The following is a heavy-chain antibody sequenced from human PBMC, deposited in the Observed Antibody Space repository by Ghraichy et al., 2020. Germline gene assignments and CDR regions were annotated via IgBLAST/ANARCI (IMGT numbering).Heavy chain of an antibody. D-gene: IGHD6-6*01. Sequence: SGPTLVQPTQTLTLTCTFSGFSLSTSGVGVGWIRQPPGKALEWLALIYWDDDKRYSPSLKSRLTITKDTSKNQVVLTMTNMDPVDTATYYCAHRPKTIAASEYFQHWGQGTLVTVSS. CDR1: GFSLSTSGVG. CDR3: AHRPKTIAASEYFQH. V-gene: IGHV2-5*02. J-gene: IGHJ1*01. CDR2: IYWDDDK.